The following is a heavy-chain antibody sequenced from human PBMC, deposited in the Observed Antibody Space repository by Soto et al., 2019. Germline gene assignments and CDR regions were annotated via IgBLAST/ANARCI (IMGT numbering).Heavy chain of an antibody. Sequence: GGSLRLSCAASGFTSTNYVMNWVRQAPGKGLEWVGRIRSKANSYATAYAASVKGRFTISRDDSKNTAYLQMNSLKTEDTAVYYCTRPGWETAQIYYYGMDVWGQGTTVTVSS. J-gene: IGHJ6*02. CDR1: GFTSTNYV. V-gene: IGHV3-73*01. D-gene: IGHD1-26*01. CDR2: IRSKANSYAT. CDR3: TRPGWETAQIYYYGMDV.